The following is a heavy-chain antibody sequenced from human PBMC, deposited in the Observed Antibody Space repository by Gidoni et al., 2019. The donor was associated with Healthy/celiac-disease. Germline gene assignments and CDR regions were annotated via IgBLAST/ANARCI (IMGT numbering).Heavy chain of an antibody. V-gene: IGHV3-21*01. Sequence: EVQLVESGGGLVKPGGSLRLSCAASGFTFSSYSMNWVRKAPGKGLEWVSSISSSSSYIYYADSVKGRFTISRDNAKNSLYLQMNSLRAEDTAVYYCAGGWERWLQFEDYWGQGTLVTVSS. J-gene: IGHJ4*02. CDR3: AGGWERWLQFEDY. CDR2: ISSSSSYI. D-gene: IGHD5-12*01. CDR1: GFTFSSYS.